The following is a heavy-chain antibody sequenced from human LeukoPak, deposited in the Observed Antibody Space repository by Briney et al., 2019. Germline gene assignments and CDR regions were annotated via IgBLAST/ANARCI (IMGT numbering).Heavy chain of an antibody. J-gene: IGHJ6*03. V-gene: IGHV4-59*01. Sequence: SETLSLTCTVSGGSISSYYWSWIRQPPGKGLEWIGYIYYSGSTNYNPSLKSRVTVSVDTSKNQFSLKLTSVTAADTAVYYCARTTEGGYTYGYFYYYYMDVWGKGTTVTISS. D-gene: IGHD5-18*01. CDR2: IYYSGST. CDR1: GGSISSYY. CDR3: ARTTEGGYTYGYFYYYYMDV.